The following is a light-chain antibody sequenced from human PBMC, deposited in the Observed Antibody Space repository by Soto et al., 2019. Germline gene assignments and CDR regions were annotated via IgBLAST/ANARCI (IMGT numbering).Light chain of an antibody. CDR1: QSISSY. V-gene: IGKV1D-13*01. J-gene: IGKJ4*01. Sequence: IQMTQSPSTLSASVGDRVTITCRASQSISSYLNWYQQKPGKAPKLLIYDASSLESGVPSRFSGSGSGTDFTLTISSLQPEDFATYYCQQFNNYPLTFGGGTKV. CDR2: DAS. CDR3: QQFNNYPLT.